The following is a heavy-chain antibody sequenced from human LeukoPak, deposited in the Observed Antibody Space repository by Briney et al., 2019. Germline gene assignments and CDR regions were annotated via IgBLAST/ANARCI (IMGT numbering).Heavy chain of an antibody. J-gene: IGHJ3*02. CDR2: IYSGST. Sequence: SETLSLTCTVSGGSISSYYWNWIRQPPGKGLEWIGYIYSGSTNYNPSLKSRVTISVDTSKNQFSLKLSSVTAADTAVYYCAREVLNDAFDIWGQGTMVTVSS. CDR3: AREVLNDAFDI. V-gene: IGHV4-59*01. CDR1: GGSISSYY.